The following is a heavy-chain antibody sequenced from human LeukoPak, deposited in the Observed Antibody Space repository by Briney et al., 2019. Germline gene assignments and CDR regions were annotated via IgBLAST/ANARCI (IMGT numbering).Heavy chain of an antibody. V-gene: IGHV4-39*01. CDR1: DGSISSSSYY. CDR2: IYYSGST. D-gene: IGHD3-22*01. CDR3: AADGPADLFDGSEDPPRDAFEI. J-gene: IGHJ3*02. Sequence: PSETLSLTCTVSDGSISSSSYYWGWIRQPPGKGLEWIGSIYYSGSTYYNPSLKSRVTISVDTSKNQFSLKLSSVTAADTAVYYCAADGPADLFDGSEDPPRDAFEIWGQGTMVTVSS.